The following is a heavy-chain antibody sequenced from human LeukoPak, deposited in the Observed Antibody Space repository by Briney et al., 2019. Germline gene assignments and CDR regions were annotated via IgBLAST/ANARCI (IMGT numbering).Heavy chain of an antibody. CDR2: IYSGSST. D-gene: IGHD4-17*01. V-gene: IGHV3-53*01. CDR1: GFTASSNY. J-gene: IGHJ3*02. CDR3: ARASDYGNAFDI. Sequence: PGGSLRLSCAASGFTASSNYMSWVRQAPGKGLEWVSVIYSGSSTYYADSVKGRFTISRDNSKNTLYLQMNSLRAEDTAVYYCARASDYGNAFDIWGRGTMVTVSS.